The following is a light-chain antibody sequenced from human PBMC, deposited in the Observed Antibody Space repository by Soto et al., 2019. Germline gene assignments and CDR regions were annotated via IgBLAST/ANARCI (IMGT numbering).Light chain of an antibody. V-gene: IGLV2-14*01. J-gene: IGLJ1*01. Sequence: QSVLNQPASVSWSPGQSITISCTGTSSDGGGYNYVSWYQQHPGKAPKLMIHDVTSRPSGVSSRFSGSKSGNTASLTISGLQAEDEADYYCSSYTSSSTLCVFGTGTKVTVL. CDR2: DVT. CDR3: SSYTSSSTLCV. CDR1: SSDGGGYNY.